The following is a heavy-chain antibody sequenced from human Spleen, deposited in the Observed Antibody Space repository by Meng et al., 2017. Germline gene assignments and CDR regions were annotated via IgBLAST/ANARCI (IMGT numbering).Heavy chain of an antibody. CDR2: INWNGGST. CDR3: ARDEDISAAGKLFGDY. Sequence: WVRQAPGKGLEWVSGINWNGGSTGYADSVKGRFTISRDNAKNSLYLQMNSLRAEDTALYYCARDEDISAAGKLFGDYWGQGTLVTVSS. J-gene: IGHJ4*02. D-gene: IGHD6-25*01. V-gene: IGHV3-20*03.